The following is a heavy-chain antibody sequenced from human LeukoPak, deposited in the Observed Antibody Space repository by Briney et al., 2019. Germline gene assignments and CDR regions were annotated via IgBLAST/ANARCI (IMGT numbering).Heavy chain of an antibody. D-gene: IGHD2-15*01. CDR1: GYTFTSYD. Sequence: ASVKVSCKASGYTFTSYDINWVRQATGRGLEWMGWMNPNSGNTGYAQKFQGRVTMTRNTSISTAYMELSSLRSEDTAVYYCARVYCSGGSCYLPFGYWGQGTLVTVSS. CDR3: ARVYCSGGSCYLPFGY. CDR2: MNPNSGNT. V-gene: IGHV1-8*01. J-gene: IGHJ4*02.